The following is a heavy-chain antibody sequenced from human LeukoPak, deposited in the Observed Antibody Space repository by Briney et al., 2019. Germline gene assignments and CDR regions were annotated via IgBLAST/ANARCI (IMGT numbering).Heavy chain of an antibody. CDR1: GFIFSDYY. CDR3: ARDSGTYCSDY. D-gene: IGHD1-26*01. CDR2: ISSSGSLP. J-gene: IGHJ4*02. V-gene: IGHV3-11*01. Sequence: GGSLRLSCAASGFIFSDYYMSWIRQAPGKGLEWVSHISSSGSLPYYADSVKGRFTISRVNAKTSLYLQMNSLRAEDTAVYYCARDSGTYCSDYWGQGTLVTVSS.